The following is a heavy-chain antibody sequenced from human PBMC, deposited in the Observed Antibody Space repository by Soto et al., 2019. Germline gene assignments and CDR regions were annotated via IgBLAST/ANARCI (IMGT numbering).Heavy chain of an antibody. CDR2: IKLDGREK. V-gene: IGHV3-7*01. CDR3: VRELDGYGRVDY. D-gene: IGHD1-1*01. Sequence: PGGSLRLSCSASGFIFRRYWMAWVRQAPGKGLEWVATIKLDGREKNYLDSVQGRFTISRDDAENSMSLQMSSLRGEDTAVYFCVRELDGYGRVDYWGLGTPVTVSS. CDR1: GFIFRRYW. J-gene: IGHJ4*02.